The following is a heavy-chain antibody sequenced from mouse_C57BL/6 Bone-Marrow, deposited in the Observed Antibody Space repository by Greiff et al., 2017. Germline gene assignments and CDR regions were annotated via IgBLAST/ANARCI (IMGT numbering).Heavy chain of an antibody. CDR3: AKSLGRAAD. Sequence: QVQLQQPGAELVKPGASVKMSCKASGYTFTSYWLTWVTQRPGQGLEWIGDIYPGSGSTNYTETFNSKATLTVDTSSSAAYMQSSRLTAEDAAVYYCAKSLGRAADWGQGTLVTVSA. J-gene: IGHJ3*01. V-gene: IGHV1-55*01. CDR1: GYTFTSYW. CDR2: IYPGSGST. D-gene: IGHD4-1*01.